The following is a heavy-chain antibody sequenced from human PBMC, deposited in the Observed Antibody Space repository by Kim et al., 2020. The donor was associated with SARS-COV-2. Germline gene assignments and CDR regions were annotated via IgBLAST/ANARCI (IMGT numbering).Heavy chain of an antibody. D-gene: IGHD3-22*01. V-gene: IGHV4-39*07. CDR1: GGSISSSSYY. J-gene: IGHJ4*02. CDR3: ARDDSSGSFFDY. CDR2: IYYSGST. Sequence: SETLSLTCTVSGGSISSSSYYWGWIRQPPGKGLEWIGSIYYSGSTYYNPSLKSRVTISVDTSKNQFSLKLSSVTAADTAVYYCARDDSSGSFFDYWGQGTLVTVSS.